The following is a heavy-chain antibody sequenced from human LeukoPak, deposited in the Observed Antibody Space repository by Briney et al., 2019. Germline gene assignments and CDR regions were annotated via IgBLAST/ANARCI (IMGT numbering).Heavy chain of an antibody. D-gene: IGHD3-10*01. CDR2: IKQDGSEK. CDR3: ARDTITMVRGVNFY. CDR1: GFTFSSYW. Sequence: PGGSLRLSRAASGFTFSSYWMSWVRQAPGKGLEWVANIKQDGSEKYYVDSVKGRFTISRDNAKNSLYLQMNSLRAEDTAVYYCARDTITMVRGVNFYWGQGTLVTVSS. J-gene: IGHJ4*02. V-gene: IGHV3-7*03.